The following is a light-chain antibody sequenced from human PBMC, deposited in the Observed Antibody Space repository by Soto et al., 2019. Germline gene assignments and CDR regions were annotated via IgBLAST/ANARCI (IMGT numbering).Light chain of an antibody. V-gene: IGLV2-11*01. CDR1: SSDVGGYNY. CDR2: DVS. CDR3: CSHAGSYPVV. J-gene: IGLJ2*01. Sequence: QSVLTQPRSVSGSPGQSVAISCTGSSSDVGGYNYVSWYQQEPGKAPKLMIYDVSQRPPGVPDRFSGSKSGNTASLTISGLQAEDEADYYCCSHAGSYPVVFGAGTKLTVL.